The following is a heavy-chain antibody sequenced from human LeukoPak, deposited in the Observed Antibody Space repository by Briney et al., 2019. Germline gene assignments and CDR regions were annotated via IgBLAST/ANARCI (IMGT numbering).Heavy chain of an antibody. CDR1: GYTFTSYG. CDR3: ARGAAATLTLGALAEGEDFDP. CDR2: ISAYNGNT. V-gene: IGHV1-18*01. J-gene: IGHJ5*02. Sequence: ASVKVSCKASGYTFTSYGISWVRQAPGQGLEWMGWISAYNGNTNYAQKLQGRVTMTTDTSTSTAYMELRSLRSDDTAVYYCARGAAATLTLGALAEGEDFDPWGQGTLVTVSS. D-gene: IGHD6-25*01.